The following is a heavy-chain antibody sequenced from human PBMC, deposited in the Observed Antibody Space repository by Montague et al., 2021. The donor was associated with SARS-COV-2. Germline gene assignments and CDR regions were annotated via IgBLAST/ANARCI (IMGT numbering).Heavy chain of an antibody. V-gene: IGHV4-34*01. Sequence: SETLSLTCAVYGSSFTGYYWTWIRQPPGKGLEWSGEINHSGGTSYNPSLKSRVTISVDTAKSHFSLNLRSVTAADTAVYYCARLVGGNRGPYGMDVWGQGTTVAVSS. D-gene: IGHD3-16*01. CDR3: ARLVGGNRGPYGMDV. CDR1: GSSFTGYY. CDR2: INHSGGT. J-gene: IGHJ6*02.